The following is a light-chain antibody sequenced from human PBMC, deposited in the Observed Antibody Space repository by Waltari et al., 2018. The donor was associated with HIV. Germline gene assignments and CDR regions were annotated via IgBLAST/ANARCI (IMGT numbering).Light chain of an antibody. V-gene: IGKV2-28*01. CDR1: QSLRHSNGYNY. J-gene: IGKJ3*01. CDR3: MQGMQFPFT. CDR2: VAS. Sequence: DIVMTQSPLSLPVTPGEPASISCRSSQSLRHSNGYNYLDWYVQKPGESPQLLISVASNRASGVPDRLSGSASGTDFTLKISRVEAEDVGIYYCMQGMQFPFTFGPGTRLDI.